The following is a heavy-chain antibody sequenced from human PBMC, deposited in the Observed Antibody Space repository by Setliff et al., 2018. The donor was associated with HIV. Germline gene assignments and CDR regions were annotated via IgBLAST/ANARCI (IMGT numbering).Heavy chain of an antibody. D-gene: IGHD5-18*01. V-gene: IGHV1-69*06. CDR1: GDIFSFYA. J-gene: IGHJ4*02. CDR2: IIPKSDTT. Sequence: SVKVSCKASGDIFSFYALSWVRQAPGQGLEWMGKIIPKSDTTTYAQKFQGRVTITADKSTSTAYMELSSLRSEDTAVYYCARDYPRLGYSYGPNYFDYWGQGTLVT. CDR3: ARDYPRLGYSYGPNYFDY.